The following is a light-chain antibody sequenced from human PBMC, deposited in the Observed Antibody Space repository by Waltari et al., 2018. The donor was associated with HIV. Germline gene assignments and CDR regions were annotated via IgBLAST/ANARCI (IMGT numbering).Light chain of an antibody. CDR3: QAWDSSTAEV. J-gene: IGLJ3*02. CDR1: KLGDKY. CDR2: QDS. V-gene: IGLV3-1*01. Sequence: SYELTQPPSVSVSPGQTASITCSGDKLGDKYACWYQQKPGQSPVLVIYQDSKRPSGIPGRFSGCNSGNTATLTISGTQAMDEADYYCQAWDSSTAEVFGGGTKLTVL.